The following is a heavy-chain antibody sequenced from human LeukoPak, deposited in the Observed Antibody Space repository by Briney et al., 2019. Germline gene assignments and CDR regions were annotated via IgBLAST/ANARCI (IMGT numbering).Heavy chain of an antibody. CDR3: ARALRYYSDSSGYAFDY. J-gene: IGHJ4*02. CDR1: GGXFRSFA. Sequence: SVKVSCKASGGXFRSFAISWVRQAPGQGLEWMGGIIPIFRTANYAQKFQGRVTITADESTSTAYMELSSLRSEDTAVYYCARALRYYSDSSGYAFDYWGQGTLVTVSS. CDR2: IIPIFRTA. D-gene: IGHD3-22*01. V-gene: IGHV1-69*13.